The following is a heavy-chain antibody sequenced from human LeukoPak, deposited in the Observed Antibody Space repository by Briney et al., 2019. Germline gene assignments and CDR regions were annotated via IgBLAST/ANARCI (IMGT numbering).Heavy chain of an antibody. Sequence: SVNVSCTASVGTFSSYAISWVRQAPGQGLEWMGGIIPIFGTANYAQKFQGRVTITADESTSTAYMELSSLRSEDTAVYYCARSPITIFGGSNWFDPWGQGTLVTVSS. CDR3: ARSPITIFGGSNWFDP. CDR2: IIPIFGTA. V-gene: IGHV1-69*13. J-gene: IGHJ5*02. CDR1: VGTFSSYA. D-gene: IGHD3-3*01.